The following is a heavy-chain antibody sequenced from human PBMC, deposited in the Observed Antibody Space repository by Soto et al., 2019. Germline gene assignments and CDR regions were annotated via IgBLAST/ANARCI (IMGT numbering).Heavy chain of an antibody. CDR3: ARVGGDDFGDSGGFDY. Sequence: SLTCTVSGGSIRDYFWTWIRQPPGKGLEWIGYIYYSGRTNYNPSLKSRVSISVDTSKNHFSLQLRSVTAADTAVYYCARVGGDDFGDSGGFDYWGQGTLVTVPS. J-gene: IGHJ4*02. CDR2: IYYSGRT. CDR1: GGSIRDYF. D-gene: IGHD4-17*01. V-gene: IGHV4-59*01.